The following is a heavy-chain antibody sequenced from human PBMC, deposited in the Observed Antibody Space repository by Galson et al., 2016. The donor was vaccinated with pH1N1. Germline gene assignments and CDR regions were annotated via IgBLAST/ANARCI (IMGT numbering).Heavy chain of an antibody. V-gene: IGHV7-4-1*02. CDR1: GYTFTSYA. Sequence: SVKVSFKASGYTFTSYAMNWVRQAPGQGLEWMGWINTNTGNPTYAQGFTGRFVFSLDTSDSTTYLHISSLKAEDTAVYYCASPRPLLRYFDWLLPGGLDYWGQGTRVTVSS. CDR3: ASPRPLLRYFDWLLPGGLDY. D-gene: IGHD3-9*01. J-gene: IGHJ4*02. CDR2: INTNTGNP.